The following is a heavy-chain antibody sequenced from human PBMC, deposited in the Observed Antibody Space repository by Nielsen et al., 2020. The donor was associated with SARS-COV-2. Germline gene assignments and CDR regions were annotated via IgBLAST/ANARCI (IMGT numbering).Heavy chain of an antibody. CDR2: IKQDGSEK. CDR1: GFTFSNYW. CDR3: ARALFSAAGTLGY. Sequence: GESLKISCAASGFTFSNYWMSWVRQAPGKGLEWVANIKQDGSEKYYVDSMKGRFTISRDNPRNSLYLQLNSLRVEDTAVYFCARALFSAAGTLGYWGHGTLVTVSA. V-gene: IGHV3-7*04. D-gene: IGHD6-13*01. J-gene: IGHJ4*01.